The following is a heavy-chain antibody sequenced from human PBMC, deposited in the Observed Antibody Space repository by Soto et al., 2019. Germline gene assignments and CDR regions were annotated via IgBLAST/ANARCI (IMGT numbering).Heavy chain of an antibody. CDR1: GFTFSDHY. V-gene: IGHV3-11*01. Sequence: GGSLRLSCAASGFTFSDHYMTWIRQAPAKGLEWVSYISSSGNLIYYADSVKGRFTISRDNAENSLSLQMNSLRAEDTAVYYCARVNYDFWSGYRQDYFYMDVWGKGTTVTVSS. D-gene: IGHD3-3*01. CDR3: ARVNYDFWSGYRQDYFYMDV. CDR2: ISSSGNLI. J-gene: IGHJ6*03.